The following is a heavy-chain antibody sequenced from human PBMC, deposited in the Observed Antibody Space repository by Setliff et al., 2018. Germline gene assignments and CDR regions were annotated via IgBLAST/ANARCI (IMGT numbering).Heavy chain of an antibody. D-gene: IGHD2-15*01. CDR1: GFTFSTYR. Sequence: PGGSLRLSCAASGFTFSTYRMHWVRQAPGKGLEWVAVIWDDGGNKYHVDSVKGRFTISRDNSKNTLYLQMNSLRPEDTAVYYCARTCSGSGCYAGLESWGQGTPVTVSS. CDR2: IWDDGGNK. J-gene: IGHJ4*02. V-gene: IGHV3-33*08. CDR3: ARTCSGSGCYAGLES.